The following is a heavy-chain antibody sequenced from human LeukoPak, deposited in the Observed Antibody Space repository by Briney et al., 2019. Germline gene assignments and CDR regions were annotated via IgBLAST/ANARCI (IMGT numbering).Heavy chain of an antibody. CDR2: ISSSSSYI. D-gene: IGHD1-14*01. CDR3: ARSGSSPNDY. J-gene: IGHJ4*02. CDR1: GFTFSSYS. V-gene: IGHV3-21*01. Sequence: GGSLRLSCAASGFTFSSYSINWVRQAPGKGLEWFSSISSSSSYIYYADAVKGRFTISRDNAKNSLYLLMNSLRAEDTAVYYCARSGSSPNDYWGQGTLVTVSS.